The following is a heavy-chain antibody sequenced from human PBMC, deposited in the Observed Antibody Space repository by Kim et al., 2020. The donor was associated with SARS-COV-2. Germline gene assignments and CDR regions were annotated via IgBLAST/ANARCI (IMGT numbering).Heavy chain of an antibody. CDR2: ISYDGSNK. J-gene: IGHJ4*02. CDR3: AKDLRGSERTLDY. Sequence: GGSLRLSCAASGFTFSSYGMHWVRQAPGKGLEWVAVISYDGSNKYYADSVKGRFTISRDNSKNTLYLQMNSLRAEDTAVYYCAKDLRGSERTLDYWGQGTLVTVSS. V-gene: IGHV3-30*18. CDR1: GFTFSSYG. D-gene: IGHD1-26*01.